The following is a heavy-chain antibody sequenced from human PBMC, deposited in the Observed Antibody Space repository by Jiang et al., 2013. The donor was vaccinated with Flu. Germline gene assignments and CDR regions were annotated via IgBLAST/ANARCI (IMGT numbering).Heavy chain of an antibody. J-gene: IGHJ4*02. CDR3: ARHVAAVAGTSDY. Sequence: GWVRQMPGKGLEWMGIIYPGDSDTRYSPSFQGQVTISADKSISTAYLQWSSLKASDTAMYYCARHVAAVAGTSDYWGQGTLVTVSS. D-gene: IGHD6-19*01. V-gene: IGHV5-51*01. CDR2: IYPGDSDT.